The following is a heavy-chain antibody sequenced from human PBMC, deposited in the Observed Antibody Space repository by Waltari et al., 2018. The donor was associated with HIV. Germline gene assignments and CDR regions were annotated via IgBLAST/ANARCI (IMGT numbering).Heavy chain of an antibody. D-gene: IGHD2-8*01. CDR2: IRKKTCGERT. V-gene: IGHV3-49*04. Sequence: EVKLVESGGGVVEPGQSLRLSCKGSGFIFRDYAFNWVRQAPGKGPEWVGFIRKKTCGERTEYGASVRGRFSVSRDDSKSVAHLLMDHLLPEDTATYYCTREAFPHVKTQMVHFDAWGQGTLVIVSS. CDR3: TREAFPHVKTQMVHFDA. CDR1: GFIFRDYA. J-gene: IGHJ4*02.